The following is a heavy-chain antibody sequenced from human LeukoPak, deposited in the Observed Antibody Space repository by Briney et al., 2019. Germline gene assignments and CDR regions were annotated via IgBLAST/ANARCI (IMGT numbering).Heavy chain of an antibody. V-gene: IGHV3-30*18. J-gene: IGHJ3*02. Sequence: GGSLRLSCAASGLTFSGYGMNWVRQAPGKGLEWVAITSYDGREKYYADSVKGRFTISRDNSKDTLYLQMNSLRPEDTAIYYCAKSKPPREYCSVTTCYAGFGAFDIWGQGTMVTVSS. D-gene: IGHD2-2*01. CDR3: AKSKPPREYCSVTTCYAGFGAFDI. CDR2: TSYDGREK. CDR1: GLTFSGYG.